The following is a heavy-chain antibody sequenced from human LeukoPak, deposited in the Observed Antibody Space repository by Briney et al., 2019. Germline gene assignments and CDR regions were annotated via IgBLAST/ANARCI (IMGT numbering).Heavy chain of an antibody. CDR3: ARFGRSGSYGMDV. D-gene: IGHD1-26*01. CDR2: IYPGDSDT. Sequence: GESLKISCKGSGYSFPSYWVGWVRQMPGKGLEWMGTIYPGDSDTIYSPSLQGQVTISADKSISTAYLQWNSLKASDTAMYYCARFGRSGSYGMDVWGQGTTVTVSS. J-gene: IGHJ6*02. CDR1: GYSFPSYW. V-gene: IGHV5-51*01.